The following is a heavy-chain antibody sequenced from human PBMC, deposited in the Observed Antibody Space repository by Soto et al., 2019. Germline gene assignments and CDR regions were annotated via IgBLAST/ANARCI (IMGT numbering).Heavy chain of an antibody. CDR2: IYFRGTT. D-gene: IGHD3-22*01. J-gene: IGHJ4*02. CDR3: ARSSGYATPLDQ. Sequence: PSETLSLTCSVSGGSMNTFYWSWVRQSPGKGPEWIGYIYFRGTTYYHPSLQSRVSISIDMSQNQFSLKLNSMTTADTAVYYCARSSGYATPLDQWGQGTLVTVSS. V-gene: IGHV4-59*01. CDR1: GGSMNTFY.